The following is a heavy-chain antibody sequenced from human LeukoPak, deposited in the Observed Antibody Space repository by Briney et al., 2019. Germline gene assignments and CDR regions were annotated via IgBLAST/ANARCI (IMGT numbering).Heavy chain of an antibody. D-gene: IGHD1-26*01. CDR3: ARDGIVGSPLFKFDY. J-gene: IGHJ4*02. CDR2: ISFDGGNK. V-gene: IGHV3-30-3*01. CDR1: GFTFNNYA. Sequence: GGSLRLSCAASGFTFNNYAIHWVRQAPGKGLEWVAIISFDGGNKYYADPVKGRFTISRDNSKNTLYLQMNSLRAEDTAVYYCARDGIVGSPLFKFDYWGQGTLVTVSS.